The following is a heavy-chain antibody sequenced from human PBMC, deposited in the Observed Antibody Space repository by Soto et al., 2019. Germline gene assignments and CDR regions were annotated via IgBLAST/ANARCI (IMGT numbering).Heavy chain of an antibody. CDR3: ARDAISMVRGTNNWFDP. CDR2: ISGGGIST. Sequence: EVQLLESGGGLVQPGGSLTLSCAASGFTFSNYAMSWVRQARGKGLEWVSAISGGGISTYYADSVRGRFTISRDNSRNTLYLRMNRLRAEDKAVYYCARDAISMVRGTNNWFDPWGQGTLVTVSS. J-gene: IGHJ5*02. CDR1: GFTFSNYA. V-gene: IGHV3-23*01. D-gene: IGHD3-10*01.